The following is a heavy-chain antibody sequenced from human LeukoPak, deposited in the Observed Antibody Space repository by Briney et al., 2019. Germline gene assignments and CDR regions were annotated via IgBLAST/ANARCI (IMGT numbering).Heavy chain of an antibody. CDR1: GFTFDDYV. Sequence: GGSLRLSCTASGFTFDDYVMSWVRQAPGKGLEWVSSITWNSDTILYADSVKGRFTNSRDNAKNSLFLQLNSLRAEDTAFYYCAKNQQPYYYGSGSYLTLDYWGQGTLVTVSS. CDR2: ITWNSDTI. CDR3: AKNQQPYYYGSGSYLTLDY. D-gene: IGHD3-10*01. J-gene: IGHJ4*02. V-gene: IGHV3-9*01.